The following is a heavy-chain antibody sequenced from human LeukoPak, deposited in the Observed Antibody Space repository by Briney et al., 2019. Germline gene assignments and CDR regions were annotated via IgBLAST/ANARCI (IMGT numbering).Heavy chain of an antibody. J-gene: IGHJ4*02. Sequence: SETLSLTCTVSGGSISSYCWTWIRQPAGKGLEWIGRIYSSGSTIYNPSLKSRVTMSIDTSKNQFSLKLSSVTAADTAVYYCARGSTTSWYYFDYWGRGTLVTVSS. D-gene: IGHD2-2*01. CDR1: GGSISSYC. V-gene: IGHV4-4*07. CDR2: IYSSGST. CDR3: ARGSTTSWYYFDY.